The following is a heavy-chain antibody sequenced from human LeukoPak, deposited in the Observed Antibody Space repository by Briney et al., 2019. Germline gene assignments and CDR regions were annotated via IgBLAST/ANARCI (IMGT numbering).Heavy chain of an antibody. CDR2: ISSSGSTI. Sequence: GGSLRLSCAASGFTFSSYEMNWVRQAPGKGLEWVSYISSSGSTIYYADSVKGRFTISRDNAKNSPYLQMNSLRAEDTAVYYCARARYYYYGMDVWGQGTTVTVSS. V-gene: IGHV3-48*03. CDR3: ARARYYYYGMDV. CDR1: GFTFSSYE. J-gene: IGHJ6*02.